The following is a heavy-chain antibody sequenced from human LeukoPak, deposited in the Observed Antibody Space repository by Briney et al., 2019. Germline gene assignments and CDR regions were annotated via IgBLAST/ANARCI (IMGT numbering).Heavy chain of an antibody. D-gene: IGHD2-21*01. V-gene: IGHV3-7*01. CDR2: IKQDGSQK. CDR3: AREVWGMDV. CDR1: GFILSSYW. Sequence: GGSLRLSCAASGFILSSYWMSWVRQAPGKGLEWVANIKQDGSQKYYVDSVKGRFTISRDNAKNSLYLQMNSLRAEDTAVYYCAREVWGMDVWGQGTTVTVS. J-gene: IGHJ6*02.